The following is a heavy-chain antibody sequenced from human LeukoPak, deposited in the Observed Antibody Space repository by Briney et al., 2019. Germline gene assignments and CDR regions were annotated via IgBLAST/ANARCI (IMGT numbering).Heavy chain of an antibody. J-gene: IGHJ4*02. D-gene: IGHD3-3*01. CDR2: TPHEGGIT. Sequence: PGGSLRLSCAASGFTFSSYGMHWVRQAPGRGLVWVAFTPHEGGITLYADSVKGRFTISRDNSKNTLYLQMNSLRAEDTAVYYCAKASRFLEWSTYDYWGQGTLVTVSS. CDR3: AKASRFLEWSTYDY. V-gene: IGHV3-30*02. CDR1: GFTFSSYG.